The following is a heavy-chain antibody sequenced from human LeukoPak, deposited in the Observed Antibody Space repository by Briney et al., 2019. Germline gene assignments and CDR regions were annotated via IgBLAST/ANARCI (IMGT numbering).Heavy chain of an antibody. CDR1: GGSVSSGSYY. J-gene: IGHJ4*02. V-gene: IGHV4-61*01. CDR3: ARVGWYGGLTEFDY. CDR2: IYYSGST. D-gene: IGHD3-10*01. Sequence: SETLSLTCTVSGGSVSSGSYYWRWIRQPPGKGLEWIGYIYYSGSTNYNPSLKSRVTISGDTSKNQFSLKLSSVTAADAAVYYCARVGWYGGLTEFDYWGQGTLVTVSS.